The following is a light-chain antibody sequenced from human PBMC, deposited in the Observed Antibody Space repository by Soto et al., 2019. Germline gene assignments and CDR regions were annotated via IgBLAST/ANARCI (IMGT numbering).Light chain of an antibody. CDR1: QSVSNNY. CDR3: QQYNKWPGT. CDR2: DAS. Sequence: EIVLTQSPCTLSLSPGERATLSCRASQSVSNNYLAWYQQKPGQAPRLLIYDASSRATGIPDRFSGSGSGTDFTLTISRLEPEDCALYYCQQYNKWPGTFGQGTKVDIK. J-gene: IGKJ1*01. V-gene: IGKV3D-20*02.